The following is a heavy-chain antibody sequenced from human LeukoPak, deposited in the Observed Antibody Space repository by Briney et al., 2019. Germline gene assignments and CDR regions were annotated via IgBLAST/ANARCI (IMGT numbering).Heavy chain of an antibody. CDR1: GGSSNIYY. J-gene: IGHJ5*02. CDR3: VRSLAVAGKPAGWFDP. D-gene: IGHD6-19*01. CDR2: LYYSGST. Sequence: SETLSLTCTVSGGSSNIYYWTWIRQPPGKGREWIGDLYYSGSTNYNPSLKSRVTISADASKTQFSLNLNSVTAADTAVYYCVRSLAVAGKPAGWFDPWGQGTLVTVSS. V-gene: IGHV4-59*01.